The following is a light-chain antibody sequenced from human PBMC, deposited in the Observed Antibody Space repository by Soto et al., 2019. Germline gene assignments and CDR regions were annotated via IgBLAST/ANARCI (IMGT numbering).Light chain of an antibody. CDR1: QSVSSSY. CDR3: QQYGSSPEWT. CDR2: DAS. J-gene: IGKJ1*01. Sequence: EIVLTQSPGTLSLSPGERATLSCRASQSVSSSYLAWYQQKPGQAPRLLIYDASSRATGIPDRFSGSGSGTDFNLTISRLEPEDFAVYYCQQYGSSPEWTFGQGTKVEIK. V-gene: IGKV3-20*01.